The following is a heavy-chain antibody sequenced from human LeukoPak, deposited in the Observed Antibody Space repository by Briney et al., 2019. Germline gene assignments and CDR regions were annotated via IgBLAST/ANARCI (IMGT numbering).Heavy chain of an antibody. CDR3: ARTAYRGSYLDAFDI. D-gene: IGHD1-26*01. V-gene: IGHV3-48*03. CDR1: GFTFSSHG. Sequence: GGSLRLSCAASGFTFSSHGMNWVRQAPGKGLEWLSYISSSGYRTIYVDSVKGRFTISRDNAKNSVYLQVNSLRDEDTAIYYCARTAYRGSYLDAFDIWGQGTMVAVSS. J-gene: IGHJ3*02. CDR2: ISSSGYRT.